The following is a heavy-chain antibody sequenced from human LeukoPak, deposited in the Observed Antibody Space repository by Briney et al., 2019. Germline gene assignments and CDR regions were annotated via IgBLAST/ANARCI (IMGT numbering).Heavy chain of an antibody. D-gene: IGHD6-13*01. V-gene: IGHV1-46*01. CDR1: GGTFSSYA. Sequence: ASVKVPCKASGGTFSSYAISWVRQAPGQGLEWMGIINPSGGSTSYAQKFQGRVTMTRDTSTSTVYMGLSSLRSEDTAVYHCARDRRGAAAGISVMSNWFDPWGQGTLVTVSS. J-gene: IGHJ5*02. CDR2: INPSGGST. CDR3: ARDRRGAAAGISVMSNWFDP.